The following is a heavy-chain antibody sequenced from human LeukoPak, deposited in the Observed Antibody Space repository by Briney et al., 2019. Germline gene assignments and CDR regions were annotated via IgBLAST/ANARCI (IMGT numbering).Heavy chain of an antibody. J-gene: IGHJ4*02. CDR2: INPEKRDT. Sequence: ASVKVSCKASGYTFTGYYLYWVRQAPGQGLEWMGWINPEKRDTGYAHKFQGRVTMTSDTSISTAYMELSSLRSDDTAVYYCAKKVRGPSHPLDFWGQGTLVTVSS. V-gene: IGHV1-2*02. CDR3: AKKVRGPSHPLDF. D-gene: IGHD5-12*01. CDR1: GYTFTGYY.